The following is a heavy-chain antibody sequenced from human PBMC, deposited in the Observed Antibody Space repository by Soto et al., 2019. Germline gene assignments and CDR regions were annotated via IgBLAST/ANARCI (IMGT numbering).Heavy chain of an antibody. CDR1: GFTFSSYA. D-gene: IGHD4-4*01. CDR3: AKDSDYSNYGY. J-gene: IGHJ4*02. V-gene: IGHV3-23*01. CDR2: ISGSGGRK. Sequence: GGSLRLSCAASGFTFSSYAMSWVRQAPGKGLEWVSAISGSGGRKYYADSVRGRFTISRDNSKNTLYLQMNSLRAEDTAVYYCAKDSDYSNYGYWGQGTLVTVSS.